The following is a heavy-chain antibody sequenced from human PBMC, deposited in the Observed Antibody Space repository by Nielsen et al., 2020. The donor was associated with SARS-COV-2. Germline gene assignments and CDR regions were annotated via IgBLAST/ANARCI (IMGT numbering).Heavy chain of an antibody. J-gene: IGHJ6*03. CDR2: FDPEDGQK. V-gene: IGHV1-24*01. CDR1: GYMVTELS. CDR3: ATSAASPQRGNYYYYYMDA. Sequence: ASVKVSCKVSGYMVTELSMHWVRQAPGKGLEWMGSFDPEDGQKIYAQNLQGRVTMTEDTSTDTAYMEVSSLTSEDTAVYYCATSAASPQRGNYYYYYMDAWGKGTTVTVSS. D-gene: IGHD2-15*01.